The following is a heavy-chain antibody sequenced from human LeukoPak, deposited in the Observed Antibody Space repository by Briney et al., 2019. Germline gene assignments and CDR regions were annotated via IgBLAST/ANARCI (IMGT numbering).Heavy chain of an antibody. D-gene: IGHD3-10*01. CDR2: IYSGGST. J-gene: IGHJ6*03. V-gene: IGHV3-66*02. Sequence: GGSLRLSCAASGFTVSSNYMSWVRQAPGKGLEWVSVIYSGGSTYYADSVKGRFTISRDNSKNTLYLQMNSLRAEDTAVYYCASYYGSGSYYWYYYTDVWGKGTTVTVS. CDR1: GFTVSSNY. CDR3: ASYYGSGSYYWYYYTDV.